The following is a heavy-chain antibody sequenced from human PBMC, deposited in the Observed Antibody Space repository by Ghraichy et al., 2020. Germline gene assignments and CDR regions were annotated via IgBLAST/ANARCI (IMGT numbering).Heavy chain of an antibody. CDR1: GGSISSSSYY. V-gene: IGHV4-39*01. Sequence: ETLNISCTVSGGSISSSSYYWGWIRQPPGKGLEWIGTIYYGGSTYYNPSLKSRVTISVDTSKNQFSLKLSSVTAADTAVYYCATYSNYVSFDYWGQGTLVTVSS. D-gene: IGHD4-11*01. J-gene: IGHJ4*02. CDR2: IYYGGST. CDR3: ATYSNYVSFDY.